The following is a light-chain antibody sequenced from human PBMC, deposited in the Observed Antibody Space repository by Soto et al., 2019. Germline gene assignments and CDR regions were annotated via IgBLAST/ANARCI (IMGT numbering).Light chain of an antibody. J-gene: IGKJ1*01. Sequence: DIVMTQAPATLSVSPGERVTLSCRASQSVSNNLAWYQQKFGQAPRLLIYGASTRASGIPARFSGSGSATEFTLTISSLQPEYFAVYYCQQYSNWPSWTFGQVTKVDIK. V-gene: IGKV3-15*01. CDR1: QSVSNN. CDR3: QQYSNWPSWT. CDR2: GAS.